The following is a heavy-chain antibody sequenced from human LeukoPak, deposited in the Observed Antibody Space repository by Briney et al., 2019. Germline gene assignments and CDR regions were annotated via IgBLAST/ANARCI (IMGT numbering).Heavy chain of an antibody. Sequence: ASVKVSCKASGYTFTGYYMHWVRQAPGQGLEWRGWINPNSGGTNYAQKFQGRVTMTRDTSISTAYMELSRLRSDDTAVYYCARGHDSSGYIPDYWGQGTLVTVSS. D-gene: IGHD3-22*01. V-gene: IGHV1-2*02. J-gene: IGHJ4*02. CDR2: INPNSGGT. CDR3: ARGHDSSGYIPDY. CDR1: GYTFTGYY.